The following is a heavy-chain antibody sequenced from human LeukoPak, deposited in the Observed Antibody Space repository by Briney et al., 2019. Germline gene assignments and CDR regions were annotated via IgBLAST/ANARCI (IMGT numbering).Heavy chain of an antibody. J-gene: IGHJ6*02. CDR1: GYTFTGYY. D-gene: IGHD5-18*01. V-gene: IGHV1-2*04. Sequence: ASVKVSCKASGYTFTGYYMHWVRQAPGQGLEWMGWINPNSGGTNYAQKFQGWVTMTRDTSISTAYMELSRLRFDDTAVYYCARDFSYGRFNYYYYGMDVWGQGTTVTVSS. CDR2: INPNSGGT. CDR3: ARDFSYGRFNYYYYGMDV.